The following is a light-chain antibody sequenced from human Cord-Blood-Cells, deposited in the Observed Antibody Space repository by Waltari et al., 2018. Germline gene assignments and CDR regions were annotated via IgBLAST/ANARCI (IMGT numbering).Light chain of an antibody. CDR3: CSYAGSSTFVV. Sequence: QSALTQPASVSGSPGQSFTISCTGTSSDVGSYNLVSSYQQHPGKAPKLMIYEGSKRPSGVSNRFSGSKSGNTASLTISGLQAEDEADYYCCSYAGSSTFVVFGGGTKLTVL. J-gene: IGLJ2*01. CDR1: SSDVGSYNL. V-gene: IGLV2-23*03. CDR2: EGS.